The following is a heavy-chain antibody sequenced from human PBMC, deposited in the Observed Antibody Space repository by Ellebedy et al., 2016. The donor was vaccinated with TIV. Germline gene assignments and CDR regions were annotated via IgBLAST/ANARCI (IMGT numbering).Heavy chain of an antibody. J-gene: IGHJ4*02. CDR1: GHTLTDLS. Sequence: AASVKVSCKVSGHTLTDLSIHWARQAPGKGLEWMGGFDPGDLESVYAPKFQGRVTMTEDTSTHTAYMELSGLRSEDTAMYFCASDQGRFGAYYYDSSGYYFDSWGQGTLVTVSS. D-gene: IGHD3-22*01. CDR2: FDPGDLES. CDR3: ASDQGRFGAYYYDSSGYYFDS. V-gene: IGHV1-24*01.